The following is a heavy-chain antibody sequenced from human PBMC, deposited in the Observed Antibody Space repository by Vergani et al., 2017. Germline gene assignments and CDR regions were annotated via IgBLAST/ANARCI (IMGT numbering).Heavy chain of an antibody. CDR1: GYNFADYW. CDR2: IYPSDSDA. J-gene: IGHJ4*02. V-gene: IGHV5-51*01. Sequence: EVQLVQSGAQMKKPGESLKISCKGSGYNFADYWIAWVRQMPGKGLEWMGVIYPSDSDAKYSPSFQGQVSISVDKSISTTYLQWRSLKASDTAIYYCTRSLSRHFDSWGQGTLVTVSS. CDR3: TRSLSRHFDS.